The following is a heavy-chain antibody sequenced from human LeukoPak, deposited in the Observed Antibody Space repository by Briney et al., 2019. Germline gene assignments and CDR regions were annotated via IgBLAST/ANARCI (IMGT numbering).Heavy chain of an antibody. Sequence: SETLSLTCTVSGGSISSYYWSWIRQPPGKGLECIVYIYYSGSANYNPSLKSRVTISVDTSKNQFSLKLSSVTAADTAVYYCAGGLSVAVDMSPTDSWGQGTLVTVSS. CDR1: GGSISSYY. J-gene: IGHJ5*01. D-gene: IGHD6-19*01. V-gene: IGHV4-59*08. CDR3: AGGLSVAVDMSPTDS. CDR2: IYYSGSA.